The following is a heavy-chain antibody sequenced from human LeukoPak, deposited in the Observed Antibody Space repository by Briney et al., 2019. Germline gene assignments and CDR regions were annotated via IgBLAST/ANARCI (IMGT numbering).Heavy chain of an antibody. Sequence: PGGSLRLSCAASGFTFSSHGMHWVRQPPGKGLEGVAVIAYDGSSEYYADSVKGRFTISRDNSKKTLYLQMNSLRAEDTAVYYCAKDRDIAVAGTDDAFDIWGQGTMVTVSS. CDR3: AKDRDIAVAGTDDAFDI. D-gene: IGHD6-13*01. V-gene: IGHV3-30*18. CDR1: GFTFSSHG. CDR2: IAYDGSSE. J-gene: IGHJ3*02.